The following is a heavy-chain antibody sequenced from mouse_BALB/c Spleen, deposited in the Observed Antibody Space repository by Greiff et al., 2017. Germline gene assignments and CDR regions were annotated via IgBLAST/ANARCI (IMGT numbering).Heavy chain of an antibody. CDR2: ISYSGST. V-gene: IGHV3-2*02. CDR1: GYSITSDYA. CDR3: ARSDV. J-gene: IGHJ1*01. Sequence: VQLKQSGPGLVKPSQSLSLTCTVTGYSITSDYAWNWIRQFPGNKLEWMGYISYSGSTSYNPSLKSRISITRDTSKNQFFLQLNSVTTEDTATYYCARSDVWGAGTTVTVSS.